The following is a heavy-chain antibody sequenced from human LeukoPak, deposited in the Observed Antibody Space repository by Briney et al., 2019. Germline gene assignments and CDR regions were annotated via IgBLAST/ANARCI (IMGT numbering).Heavy chain of an antibody. J-gene: IGHJ6*03. Sequence: SETLSLTCAVYGGSFSGYYWSWIRQPPGKGLEWIGEINHSGSTNYNPSLKSPVTISVDTSKNQFSLKLSSVTAADTAVYYCARAFGDFWSGYRRGDYYYYMDVWGKGTTVTVSS. V-gene: IGHV4-34*01. CDR2: INHSGST. D-gene: IGHD3-3*01. CDR3: ARAFGDFWSGYRRGDYYYYMDV. CDR1: GGSFSGYY.